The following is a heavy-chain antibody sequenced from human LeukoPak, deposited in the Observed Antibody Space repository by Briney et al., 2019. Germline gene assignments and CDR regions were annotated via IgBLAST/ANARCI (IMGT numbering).Heavy chain of an antibody. Sequence: SETLSLTCSVPGGSMRSFCWTWTRQTSGKGLDWIGHFCCSGTTTYNRSLKSRVTMSLDASKNEFSLKLRSVTAADTAMYYCARDQSTLSYRYYFYIDVWGKGITVTVSS. D-gene: IGHD3-16*01. J-gene: IGHJ6*03. CDR1: GGSMRSFC. CDR2: FCCSGTT. CDR3: ARDQSTLSYRYYFYIDV. V-gene: IGHV4-59*01.